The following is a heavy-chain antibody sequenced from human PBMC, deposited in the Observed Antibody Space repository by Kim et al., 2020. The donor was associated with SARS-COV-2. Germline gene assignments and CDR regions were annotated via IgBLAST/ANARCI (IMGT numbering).Heavy chain of an antibody. J-gene: IGHJ4*02. CDR3: AKDMEEGSGSYRIWGGFDFDY. D-gene: IGHD3-10*01. Sequence: GGSLRLSCAASGFTFDDYTMHWVRQAPGKGLEWVSLISWDGGSTYYADSVKGRFTISRDNSKNSLYLQMNSLRTEDTALYYCAKDMEEGSGSYRIWGGFDFDYWGQGTLVTVSS. V-gene: IGHV3-43*01. CDR1: GFTFDDYT. CDR2: ISWDGGST.